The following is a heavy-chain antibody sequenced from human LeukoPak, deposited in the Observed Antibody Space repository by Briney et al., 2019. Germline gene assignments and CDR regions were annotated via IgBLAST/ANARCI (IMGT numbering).Heavy chain of an antibody. D-gene: IGHD2-15*01. CDR3: AKTRRAAVNWFDP. CDR1: GFTFSSYG. CDR2: IRYDGSNK. Sequence: PGGSLRLSCAASGFTFSSYGMHWVRQAPGKGLEWVAFIRYDGSNKYYADSVKGRFTISRDNSKNTLYLQMNSLRAEDTAVYNCAKTRRAAVNWFDPWGQGTLVTVSS. J-gene: IGHJ5*02. V-gene: IGHV3-30*02.